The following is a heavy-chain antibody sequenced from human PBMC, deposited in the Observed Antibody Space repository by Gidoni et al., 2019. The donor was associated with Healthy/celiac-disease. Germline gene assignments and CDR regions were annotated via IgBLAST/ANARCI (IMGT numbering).Heavy chain of an antibody. CDR3: ARPSYCSGGSCYPPDY. J-gene: IGHJ4*02. CDR1: GYSFTSYW. Sequence: EVQLVQSGAEVKKPGESLTISCKGSGYSFTSYWIGWVRQMPGKGLEWLGIIYPGDSDTRYSPSFQGQVTISADKSISTAYLQWSSLKASDTAMYYCARPSYCSGGSCYPPDYWGQGTLVTVSS. V-gene: IGHV5-51*01. CDR2: IYPGDSDT. D-gene: IGHD2-15*01.